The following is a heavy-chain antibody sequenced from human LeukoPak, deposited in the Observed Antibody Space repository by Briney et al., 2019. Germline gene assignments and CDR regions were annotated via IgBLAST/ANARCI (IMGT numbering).Heavy chain of an antibody. CDR2: IYYSGST. V-gene: IGHV4-59*01. D-gene: IGHD3/OR15-3a*01. CDR3: ARGLRFGHLDY. J-gene: IGHJ4*02. Sequence: KSSETLSLTCTVSGVSISNYYCSWIRQPPGKGLEWIGYIYYSGSTNYNPSLKSRVTISGDTSKIQFSLKLNSMTAADTAVYYCARGLRFGHLDYWGQGALVTVSS. CDR1: GVSISNYY.